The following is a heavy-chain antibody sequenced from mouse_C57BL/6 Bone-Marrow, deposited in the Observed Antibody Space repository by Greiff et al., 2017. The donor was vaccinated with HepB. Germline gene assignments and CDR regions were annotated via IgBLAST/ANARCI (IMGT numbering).Heavy chain of an antibody. V-gene: IGHV1-55*01. Sequence: QVQLQQPGAELVKPGASVKMSCTASGYTFTGYWITWVKQRPGQGLEWIGVIYPGSGSTNYNEKVKSKATLTVDTSSSTAYMQLSSLTSEDSAVYYCARSYLLGYGGDYWGQGTSVTVSS. D-gene: IGHD2-1*01. J-gene: IGHJ4*01. CDR3: ARSYLLGYGGDY. CDR2: IYPGSGST. CDR1: GYTFTGYW.